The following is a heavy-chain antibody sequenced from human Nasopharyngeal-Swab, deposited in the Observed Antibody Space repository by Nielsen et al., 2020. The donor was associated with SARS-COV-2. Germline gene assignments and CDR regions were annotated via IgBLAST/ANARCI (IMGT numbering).Heavy chain of an antibody. CDR1: GYSFTSYW. J-gene: IGHJ4*02. CDR3: ARRGIAAAGYYFDY. Sequence: GGSLRLSCKGSGYSFTSYWIGWVRQMPGKGLEWMGIIYPGDSDTRYSPSFQGQVTISADKSISTAYLQWSSLKASDTAMYYRARRGIAAAGYYFDYWGQGTLVTVSS. CDR2: IYPGDSDT. D-gene: IGHD6-13*01. V-gene: IGHV5-51*01.